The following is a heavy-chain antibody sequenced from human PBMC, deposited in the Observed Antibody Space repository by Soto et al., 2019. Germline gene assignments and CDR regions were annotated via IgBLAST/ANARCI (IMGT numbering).Heavy chain of an antibody. V-gene: IGHV6-1*01. CDR2: TYYRSKWYN. CDR1: GDSVSSNSAA. Sequence: SQTLSLTCAISGDSVSSNSAAWNWIRQSPSRGLEWLGRTYYRSKWYNDYAVSVKSRITIHPDTSKNQFSLQLNSVTAEDTAVYYCAKDRRAGGNSAFYFDFWVQGPQVTVSS. CDR3: AKDRRAGGNSAFYFDF. D-gene: IGHD3-16*01. J-gene: IGHJ4*02.